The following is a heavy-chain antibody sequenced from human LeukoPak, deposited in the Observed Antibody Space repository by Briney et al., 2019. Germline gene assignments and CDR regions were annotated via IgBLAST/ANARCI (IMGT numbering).Heavy chain of an antibody. CDR3: ARQGDYDTLFDY. J-gene: IGHJ4*02. CDR2: INHSGST. Sequence: ASETLCLTCAVYGGSFSGYYWSWIRQPPGKGLEWIGEINHSGSTNYNPSLKSRVTIPVDTSKNQFSLKLSSVTAADTAVYYCARQGDYDTLFDYWGQGTLVTVSS. V-gene: IGHV4-34*01. CDR1: GGSFSGYY. D-gene: IGHD3-22*01.